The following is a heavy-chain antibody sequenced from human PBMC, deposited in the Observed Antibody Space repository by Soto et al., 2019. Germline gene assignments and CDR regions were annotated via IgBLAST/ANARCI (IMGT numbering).Heavy chain of an antibody. V-gene: IGHV3-23*01. J-gene: IGHJ5*02. Sequence: PGVSLILSCAASGFTFSSYAMSWVRQAPGKGLEWVSAISGSGGSTYYADSVKGRFTISRDNSKNTLYLQMNSLRAEDTAVYYCAKGYRITMIVVSIPWFDPWGQGTLVTVSS. CDR3: AKGYRITMIVVSIPWFDP. CDR1: GFTFSSYA. CDR2: ISGSGGST. D-gene: IGHD3-22*01.